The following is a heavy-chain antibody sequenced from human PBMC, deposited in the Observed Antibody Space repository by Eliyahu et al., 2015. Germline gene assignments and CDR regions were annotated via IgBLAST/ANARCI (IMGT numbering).Heavy chain of an antibody. Sequence: EVQLVESGGAXLVQPGGSLXLSCVASGFIVSTKDMHWVRQPTGKGLEWVSSIDTNGGTYYADSVKGRFTVSRENAKNSIYLQMNSLRAGDTAVYYCAVWGVVPNTHGLDVWGQGTTVTVSS. CDR1: GFIVSTKD. J-gene: IGHJ6*02. CDR3: AVWGVVPNTHGLDV. V-gene: IGHV3-13*01. D-gene: IGHD3-10*01. CDR2: IDTNGGT.